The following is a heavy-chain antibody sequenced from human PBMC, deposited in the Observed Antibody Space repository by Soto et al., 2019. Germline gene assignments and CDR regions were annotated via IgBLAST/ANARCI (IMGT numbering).Heavy chain of an antibody. J-gene: IGHJ4*02. CDR1: GFTFSYG. V-gene: IGHV3-30*18. Sequence: VQLLESGGGLIQPGGSLRLSCAASGFTFSYGIHWLRQAPGKGLEWVAYISYDSSNKFYGDSVKGRFTISRDNSKNTQFLQMNSLRAEDTAVYYCAKLVIGYWSGNTGDDYWAQGTLVAVSS. CDR3: AKLVIGYWSGNTGDDY. CDR2: ISYDSSNK. D-gene: IGHD2-15*01.